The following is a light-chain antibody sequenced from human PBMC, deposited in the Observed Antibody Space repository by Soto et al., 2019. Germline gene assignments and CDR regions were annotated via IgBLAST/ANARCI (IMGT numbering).Light chain of an antibody. J-gene: IGKJ1*01. Sequence: DIELTPSAAAPSTSVPDTITITCRSSQSISSRLSWYQQKPGKAPRLLIYKASSLESGVPSRFSGSGSGTEFTLTISSLQPDDFATYYCQQYNSYKRFGQGTKVDIK. CDR1: QSISSR. CDR2: KAS. CDR3: QQYNSYKR. V-gene: IGKV1-5*03.